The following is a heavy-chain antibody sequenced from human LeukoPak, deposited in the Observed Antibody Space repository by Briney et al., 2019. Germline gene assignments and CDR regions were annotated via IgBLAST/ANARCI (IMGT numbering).Heavy chain of an antibody. V-gene: IGHV1-2*02. D-gene: IGHD6-6*01. J-gene: IGHJ4*02. CDR3: ARVFRSITARLDFDY. CDR1: GYTFTGYY. Sequence: ASVKVSCKASGYTFTGYYMHWVRQAPGQGLEWMGWINPNSGGTNYAQKFQGRVTMTRDTSITTAYMELSRLRSDDTAVYYCARVFRSITARLDFDYWGQGTLVTVSS. CDR2: INPNSGGT.